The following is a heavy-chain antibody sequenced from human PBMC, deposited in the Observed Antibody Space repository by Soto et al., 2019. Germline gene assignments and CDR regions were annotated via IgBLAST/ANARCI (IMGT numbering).Heavy chain of an antibody. CDR3: LVYNNDWN. Sequence: EVQLVESGGGLVQPGGSLRLSCAASGFTLSNGWAHWVRQAPGKGPVWVSRIKSDGSVTNYADSVKGRFTISRDDARNTLYLQMNSLRAEDTALYYCLVYNNDWNWGQGTLVTVSS. D-gene: IGHD3-9*01. J-gene: IGHJ1*01. CDR1: GFTLSNGW. CDR2: IKSDGSVT. V-gene: IGHV3-74*01.